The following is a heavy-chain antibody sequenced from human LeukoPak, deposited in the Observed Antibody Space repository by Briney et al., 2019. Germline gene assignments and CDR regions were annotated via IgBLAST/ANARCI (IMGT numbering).Heavy chain of an antibody. CDR1: GFTFSSYG. CDR2: ITYDGSNK. V-gene: IGHV3-30*18. Sequence: PGRSLRLSCAASGFTFSSYGMHWVRQTPGKGLEWVAVITYDGSNKYYADSVKGRSTISRDNSKNTLYLQMNSLRTEDTAVYYCAKWGGDIWGQGTMVTVSS. J-gene: IGHJ3*02. CDR3: AKWGGDI. D-gene: IGHD3-16*01.